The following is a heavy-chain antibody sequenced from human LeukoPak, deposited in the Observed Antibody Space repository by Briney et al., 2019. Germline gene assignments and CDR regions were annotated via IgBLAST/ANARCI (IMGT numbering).Heavy chain of an antibody. V-gene: IGHV3-74*01. J-gene: IGHJ2*01. Sequence: GGSLRLSCAASGFTFSRYWMHWVRQAPGKGLVWVLRINDDGNSASYADSVKGRFTISRDNAKNTPYLQMNSLRAEDTAVYYCARDLQATVTTNGWGFDLWGRGTLVTVSS. CDR3: ARDLQATVTTNGWGFDL. CDR1: GFTFSRYW. D-gene: IGHD4-17*01. CDR2: INDDGNSA.